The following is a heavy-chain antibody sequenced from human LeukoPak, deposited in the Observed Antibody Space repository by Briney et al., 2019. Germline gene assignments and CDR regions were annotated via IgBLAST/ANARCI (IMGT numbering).Heavy chain of an antibody. CDR1: GGSISSSSYY. J-gene: IGHJ4*02. CDR2: IYYSGST. D-gene: IGHD4-17*01. V-gene: IGHV4-39*07. Sequence: ASETLSLTCTVSGGSISSSSYYWGWIRQPPGKGLEWIGTIYYSGSTYYNPSLKSRVTTSVDTSKNQFSLKLISVTAADTAVYYCARYNDYGDYFWGQGTLVTVSS. CDR3: ARYNDYGDYF.